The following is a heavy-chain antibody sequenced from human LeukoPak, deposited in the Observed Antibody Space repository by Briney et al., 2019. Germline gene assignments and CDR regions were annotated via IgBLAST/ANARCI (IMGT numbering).Heavy chain of an antibody. D-gene: IGHD2-15*01. J-gene: IGHJ4*02. V-gene: IGHV3-7*01. CDR1: AFIFSGHW. CDR3: ARPGTYCSGYGSCFPFEY. Sequence: GGSLRLSCEGSAFIFSGHWMNWVRQTPGKGLEWVASIKEDGSERQYVDSVRGRFTISRDNAKNTLYLQMDSLRAEDTAVYYCARPGTYCSGYGSCFPFEYWGQGSLVIVSS. CDR2: IKEDGSER.